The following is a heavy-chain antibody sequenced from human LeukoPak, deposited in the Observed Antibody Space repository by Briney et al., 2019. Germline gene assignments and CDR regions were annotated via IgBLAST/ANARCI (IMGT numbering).Heavy chain of an antibody. V-gene: IGHV3-7*01. CDR2: LMQDGSKK. Sequence: GGSLRLSCAASGFTFSSYWMSWVRQAPGKGLEWVANLMQDGSKKYYVDSVKGRFTISRDNARNSLHLQMNSLRAEDTAVYFCARDLRGPFDYWGQGTLVTVSS. CDR3: ARDLRGPFDY. CDR1: GFTFSSYW. J-gene: IGHJ4*02.